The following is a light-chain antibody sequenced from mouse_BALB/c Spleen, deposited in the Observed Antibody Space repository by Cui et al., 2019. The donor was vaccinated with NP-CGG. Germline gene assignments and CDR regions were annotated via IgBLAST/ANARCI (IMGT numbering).Light chain of an antibody. CDR1: TGAVTTSNY. CDR2: GTN. V-gene: IGLV1*01. J-gene: IGLJ1*01. Sequence: QAVVTHASALTTSPGETVTLTCRSSTGAVTTSNYANWVQEKPDHLFTGLIGGTNNRAPGVPARFSGSLIGDKAARTITGAQTEDEAIYFCALWYSNHWVFGGGTKLTVL. CDR3: ALWYSNHWV.